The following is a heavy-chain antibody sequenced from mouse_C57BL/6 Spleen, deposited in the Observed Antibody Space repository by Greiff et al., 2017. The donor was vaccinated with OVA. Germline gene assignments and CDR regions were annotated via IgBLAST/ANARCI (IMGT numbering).Heavy chain of an antibody. CDR1: GYTFTSYW. CDR3: ARERLGRPFAY. D-gene: IGHD4-1*01. CDR2: IYPSDSAT. Sequence: QVQLQQPGAELVRPGSSVKLSCKASGYTFTSYWMDWVKQRPGQGLEWIGNIYPSDSATHYNQKFKDKATLTVDKSSSTAYMQLSSLTSEDSAVYYCARERLGRPFAYWGQGTLVTVSA. V-gene: IGHV1-61*01. J-gene: IGHJ3*01.